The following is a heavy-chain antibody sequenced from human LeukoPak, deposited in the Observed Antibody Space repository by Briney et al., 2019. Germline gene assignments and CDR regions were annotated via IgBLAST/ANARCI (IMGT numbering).Heavy chain of an antibody. D-gene: IGHD3-22*01. Sequence: PSETLSLTCAVSGGSISSSNWWSWVRQPPGKGLEWIGEIYHGGSTKYNPSLKSRVTISVDKSKNQFPLKLSSVTAADTAVYYCARHIPSDYDSSGYLWGQGTLVTVSS. V-gene: IGHV4-4*02. CDR3: ARHIPSDYDSSGYL. CDR1: GGSISSSNW. J-gene: IGHJ5*02. CDR2: IYHGGST.